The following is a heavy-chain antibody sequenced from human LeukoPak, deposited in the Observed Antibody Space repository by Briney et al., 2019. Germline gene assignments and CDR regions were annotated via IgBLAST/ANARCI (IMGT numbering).Heavy chain of an antibody. Sequence: ASVKISCKASRFTFTDYYMHWVRQAPGQGFEWMGWINPNDGDTNYQGRVTMTRDTSISTAHMEVSRLRSDDTAVYYCARANFLYCSSSTCLFDYWGQGTLVTVSS. D-gene: IGHD2-2*01. J-gene: IGHJ4*02. CDR3: ARANFLYCSSSTCLFDY. CDR2: INPNDGDT. CDR1: RFTFTDYY. V-gene: IGHV1-2*02.